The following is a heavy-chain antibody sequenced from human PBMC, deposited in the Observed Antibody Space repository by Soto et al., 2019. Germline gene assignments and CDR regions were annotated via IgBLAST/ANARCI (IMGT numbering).Heavy chain of an antibody. CDR2: IDPSDSYT. V-gene: IGHV5-10-1*01. J-gene: IGHJ4*02. CDR3: ARNSYSSRWDFFDY. D-gene: IGHD6-13*01. Sequence: GESLKISCKGSGYTFTSYWITWFRQMPGKGLEWMARIDPSDSYTNYSPSFQGHVTISVDKSINTAYLQWSGLKASDTAMYFCARNSYSSRWDFFDYWGQGSMVTVSS. CDR1: GYTFTSYW.